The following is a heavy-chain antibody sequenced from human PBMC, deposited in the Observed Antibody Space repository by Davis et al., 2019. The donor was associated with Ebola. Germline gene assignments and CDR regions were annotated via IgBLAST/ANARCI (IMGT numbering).Heavy chain of an antibody. Sequence: PGGSLRLSCAASGFIFSNYAMSWVRQAPGKGLEWVSGTSSSGGHTDYADSVKGRFTISRDNAKNSLYLQMNSLRAEDTALYYCAKASGLGYDRSGFYNWGQGTLVTVSS. CDR3: AKASGLGYDRSGFYN. J-gene: IGHJ4*02. V-gene: IGHV3-23*01. D-gene: IGHD3-22*01. CDR2: TSSSGGHT. CDR1: GFIFSNYA.